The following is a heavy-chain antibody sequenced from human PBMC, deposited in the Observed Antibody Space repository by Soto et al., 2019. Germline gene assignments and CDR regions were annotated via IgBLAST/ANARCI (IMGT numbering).Heavy chain of an antibody. CDR3: ARQSIPIGEVIARDGFDI. Sequence: QLQLQESGPGLVKPSETLSLTCSVSGGSISTSNYYWAWIRQPPGKGLEWIGSMFYSGSTDYNPSPKCRVTLSAKTPKNQFSLRLSSVTAADTAVYYCARQSIPIGEVIARDGFDIWGQGTMVTVSS. V-gene: IGHV4-39*01. D-gene: IGHD3-16*02. CDR1: GGSISTSNYY. CDR2: MFYSGST. J-gene: IGHJ3*02.